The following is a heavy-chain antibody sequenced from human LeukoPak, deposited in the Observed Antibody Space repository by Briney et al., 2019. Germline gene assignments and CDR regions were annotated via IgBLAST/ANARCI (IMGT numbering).Heavy chain of an antibody. J-gene: IGHJ4*02. V-gene: IGHV4-34*01. D-gene: IGHD4-23*01. CDR2: INHSGST. CDR1: GGSISSYY. CDR3: ARGTPGYDY. Sequence: SETLSLTCTVSGGSISSYYWSWIRQPPGKGLEWIGEINHSGSTNYNPSLKSRVTISVDTSKNQFSLKLTSVTVADTAVYYCARGTPGYDYWGQGTLVTVSS.